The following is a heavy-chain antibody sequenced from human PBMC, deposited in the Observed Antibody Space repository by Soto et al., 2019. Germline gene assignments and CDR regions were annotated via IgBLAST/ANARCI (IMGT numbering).Heavy chain of an antibody. J-gene: IGHJ3*02. D-gene: IGHD2-15*01. CDR2: IYHDDDK. CDR3: AHAPHPLLYDPFDI. Sequence: QITLKESGPTLVKPTQTLTLTCTFSGFSLSTHRVGVGWIRQPPGKALQWLALIYHDDDKRYSPSLKNRLTITKDTSNNQVVLTMTNMDPVDTATYFCAHAPHPLLYDPFDIWGQGTMVTISS. V-gene: IGHV2-5*02. CDR1: GFSLSTHRVG.